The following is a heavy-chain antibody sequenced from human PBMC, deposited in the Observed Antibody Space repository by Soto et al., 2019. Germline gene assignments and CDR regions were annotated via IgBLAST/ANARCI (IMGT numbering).Heavy chain of an antibody. V-gene: IGHV4-59*01. CDR3: ERRLVPSFHF. Sequence: SETLSLTCTVSGGSISSYYWSWIRQPPGKGQEWIGYIYYSGSTNYNPSLKSRVTISVDTSKNQFSLKLSSVTAADSAVYYSERRLVPSFHFWGQGTLVTVSS. CDR2: IYYSGST. J-gene: IGHJ4*02. CDR1: GGSISSYY.